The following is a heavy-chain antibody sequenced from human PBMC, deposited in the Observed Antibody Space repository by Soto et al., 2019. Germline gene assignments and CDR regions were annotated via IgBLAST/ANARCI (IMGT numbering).Heavy chain of an antibody. Sequence: QVQLVQSGAEVKKPGSSVKVSCKASGGTFSSYAISWVRQAPGQGLEWMGGIIPIFGTANYAQKFQGRVTITADESTSTAYMELSSLRSEDTAVYYCASIKYSGYEDYYYYYGMDVWGLGTTVTVSS. D-gene: IGHD5-12*01. J-gene: IGHJ6*02. CDR2: IIPIFGTA. CDR3: ASIKYSGYEDYYYYYGMDV. V-gene: IGHV1-69*01. CDR1: GGTFSSYA.